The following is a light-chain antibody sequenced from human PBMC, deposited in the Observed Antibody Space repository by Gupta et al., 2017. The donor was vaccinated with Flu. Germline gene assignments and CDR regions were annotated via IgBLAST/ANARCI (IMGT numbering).Light chain of an antibody. CDR3: YSTDTSGNHRV. V-gene: IGLV3-10*01. CDR1: ALPKKY. Sequence: SYELTQPPSVSVSPGQTARITCSGDALPKKYAYWYQQKSGQPPVLIIYEDRKRPSGIPERFSGSSSGTMATLTISGAQVEDEADYYCYSTDTSGNHRVFGGGTNLTVL. J-gene: IGLJ3*02. CDR2: EDR.